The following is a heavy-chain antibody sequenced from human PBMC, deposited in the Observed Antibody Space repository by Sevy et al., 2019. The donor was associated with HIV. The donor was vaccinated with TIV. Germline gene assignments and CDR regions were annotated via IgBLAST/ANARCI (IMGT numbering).Heavy chain of an antibody. CDR3: AREGCTRPHDY. CDR1: GFSFYDYS. D-gene: IGHD2-8*01. CDR2: LSFGCGKI. J-gene: IGHJ4*02. V-gene: IGHV3-23*01. Sequence: GGSLRLSCAASGFSFYDYSMSWIRQAPGKGLEWVATLSFGCGKINYADSVKGRFTISRDNSKNSFYLQMDNLRVEDTALYYCAREGCTRPHDYWGQGTRVTVSS.